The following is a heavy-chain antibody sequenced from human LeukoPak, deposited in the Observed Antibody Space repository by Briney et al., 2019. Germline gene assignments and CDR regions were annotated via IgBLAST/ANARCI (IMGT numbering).Heavy chain of an antibody. CDR3: ARNDQSSGYSSAY. CDR2: ISYDGSIK. Sequence: SCKASGYTFTSYYMHWVRQAPGKGLEWVSVISYDGSIKYYADSVKGRFTISRDNSKNTLYLQMNSLRPEDTAVYYCARNDQSSGYSSAYWGQGTLVTVSS. D-gene: IGHD6-25*01. J-gene: IGHJ4*02. V-gene: IGHV3-30*04. CDR1: GYTFTSYY.